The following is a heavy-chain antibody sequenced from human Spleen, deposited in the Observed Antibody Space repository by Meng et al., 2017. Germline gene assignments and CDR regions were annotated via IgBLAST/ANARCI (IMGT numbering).Heavy chain of an antibody. CDR1: GGSISSSSYY. CDR2: IYYSGST. J-gene: IGHJ4*02. CDR3: ARGPTTMARDFDY. D-gene: IGHD4-11*01. V-gene: IGHV4-39*07. Sequence: QLQLQESGPGLVKPSETLSLTCTVSGGSISSSSYYWGWIRQSPGKGLEWIGTIYYSGSTYYNPSLKSRVTISVDTSKNKFSLKLSSVTAADSAVYYCARGPTTMARDFDYWGQGTLVTVSS.